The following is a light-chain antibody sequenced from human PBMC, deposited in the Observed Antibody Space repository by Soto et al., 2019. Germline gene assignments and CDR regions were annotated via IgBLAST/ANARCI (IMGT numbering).Light chain of an antibody. CDR1: QSISYW. J-gene: IGKJ4*01. CDR2: KAS. CDR3: QHYANYPIT. V-gene: IGKV1-5*03. Sequence: DIQMTQSPSTLSAFVGDRVTITCRASQSISYWLAWYQQKPGKAPNLLIYKASILESGVPSRFSGSGSGTEFSLTISSLQPDDFATYYCQHYANYPITFGGGTKVEIK.